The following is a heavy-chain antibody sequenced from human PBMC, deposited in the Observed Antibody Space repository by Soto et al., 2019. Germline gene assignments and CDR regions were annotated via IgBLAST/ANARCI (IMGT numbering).Heavy chain of an antibody. J-gene: IGHJ6*02. Sequence: QVQLQELGPGLVKPSGTLSLTCAVSGGSISSSNWWCWVRQPPGKGLAWIGEIYHSGSINYNPYLNRAVTVEVDLSKSPVSLKLSPVAAANTAGYDCAVVLFWAEYYGMQDWGQGTTVTVSS. CDR3: AVVLFWAEYYGMQD. V-gene: IGHV4-4*02. CDR2: IYHSGSI. CDR1: GGSISSSNW. D-gene: IGHD3-3*01.